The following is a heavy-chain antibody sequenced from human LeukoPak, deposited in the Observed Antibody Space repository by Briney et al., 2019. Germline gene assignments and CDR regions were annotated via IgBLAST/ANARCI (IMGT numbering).Heavy chain of an antibody. CDR2: INHSGST. Sequence: SETLSLTCAVYGGSFSGYYWGWIRQPPGKGLEWIGEINHSGSTNYNPSLKSRVTISVDTSKNQFSLKLSSVTAADTAVYYCARGQQQPSRRKIRWFDPWGQGTLVTVSS. D-gene: IGHD6-13*01. CDR1: GGSFSGYY. CDR3: ARGQQQPSRRKIRWFDP. J-gene: IGHJ5*02. V-gene: IGHV4-34*01.